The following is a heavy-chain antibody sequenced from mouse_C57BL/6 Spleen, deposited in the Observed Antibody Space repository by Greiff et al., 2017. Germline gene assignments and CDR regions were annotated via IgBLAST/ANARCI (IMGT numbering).Heavy chain of an antibody. CDR1: GFTFSSYA. V-gene: IGHV5-4*01. CDR2: ISDGGSYT. CDR3: ARDRRGPNWFAY. J-gene: IGHJ3*01. Sequence: EVKLVESGGALVKPGGSLKLSCAASGFTFSSYAMSWVRQTPEKRLEWVATISDGGSYTYYPDNVKGRFTISRDNAKNNLYLQMSHLKSEDTAMYYCARDRRGPNWFAYWGQGTLVTVSA.